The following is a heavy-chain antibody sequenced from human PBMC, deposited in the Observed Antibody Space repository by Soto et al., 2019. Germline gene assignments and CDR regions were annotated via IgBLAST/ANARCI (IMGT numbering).Heavy chain of an antibody. CDR1: GYSFPTYW. CDR3: ARHGGGNYPPLHDAFDI. Sequence: GESLKISCNGSGYSFPTYWIGWVRQLPGKGLEWMGIIYPGDSDTRYSPSFQGQVTISADKSISTADLQWSGLKASDTAMYYCARHGGGNYPPLHDAFDIWGQGTMVTVSS. J-gene: IGHJ3*02. D-gene: IGHD4-4*01. CDR2: IYPGDSDT. V-gene: IGHV5-51*01.